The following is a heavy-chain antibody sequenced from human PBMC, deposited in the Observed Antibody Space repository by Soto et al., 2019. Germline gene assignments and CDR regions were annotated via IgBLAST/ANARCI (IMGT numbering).Heavy chain of an antibody. CDR1: GGSVNSYY. CDR3: SRVVASDCGGVCAYFDF. V-gene: IGHV4-59*02. CDR2: IFYSGST. D-gene: IGHD2-21*02. J-gene: IGHJ4*02. Sequence: QVQLQESGPGLVRPSETLSLTCTVSGGSVNSYYWSWIRQTTGKVPAWIGYIFYSGSTTSNPSRMSLASTSVDMTKNQFSLRLGSLTAADTAVYYCSRVVASDCGGVCAYFDFWGQGILVPVCS.